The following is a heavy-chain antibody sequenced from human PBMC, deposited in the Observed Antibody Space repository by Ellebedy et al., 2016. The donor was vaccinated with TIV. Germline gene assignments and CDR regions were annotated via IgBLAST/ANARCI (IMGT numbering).Heavy chain of an antibody. CDR2: IYYSGST. J-gene: IGHJ4*02. D-gene: IGHD3-16*01. CDR1: GGSISSYY. CDR3: ARGRMFGRVTH. V-gene: IGHV4-59*12. Sequence: SETLSLTCTVSGGSISSYYWSWIRQPPGKGLEWIGYIYYSGSTNYNPSLKSRVTISVDTSKNQFSLKLSSVTAADTAVYYCARGRMFGRVTHWGQGTLVTVSS.